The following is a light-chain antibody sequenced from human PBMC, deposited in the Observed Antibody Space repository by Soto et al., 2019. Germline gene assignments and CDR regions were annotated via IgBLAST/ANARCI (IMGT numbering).Light chain of an antibody. V-gene: IGLV2-11*01. CDR1: YSDVGTYNR. CDR3: CSYVGTYTYV. J-gene: IGLJ1*01. CDR2: DVN. Sequence: QSALTQPASVSGSPGQSITISWTGTYSDVGTYNRVSWYQQSPGKAPKLMIYDVNKRPSGVPDRFSGSKSGNTASLTISGLQADDEADYYCCSYVGTYTYVFGTGTKLTVL.